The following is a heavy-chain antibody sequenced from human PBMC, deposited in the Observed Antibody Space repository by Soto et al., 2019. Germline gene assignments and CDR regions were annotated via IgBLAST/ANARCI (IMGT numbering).Heavy chain of an antibody. Sequence: PGGSLRLSCAASGVTFSSYSMKWVRQAPGKGLEWVSSISSSSSYMYYADSVKGRFTISRDNAKNSLYLQMNSLRAEDTAVYYCARGGVIVPGYGMDVWGQGTTVTVSS. CDR1: GVTFSSYS. CDR2: ISSSSSYM. J-gene: IGHJ6*02. V-gene: IGHV3-21*01. D-gene: IGHD2-2*01. CDR3: ARGGVIVPGYGMDV.